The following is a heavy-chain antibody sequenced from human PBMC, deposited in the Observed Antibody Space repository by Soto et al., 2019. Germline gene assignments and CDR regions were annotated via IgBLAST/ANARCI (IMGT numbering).Heavy chain of an antibody. CDR3: ARGYQLLLRGDFDY. CDR1: GGSFSGYY. Sequence: SETLSLTCAVYGGSFSGYYWSWIRQPPGKGLEWIGEINHSGSTNYNPSLKSRVTISVDTSKNQFSLKLSSVTAADTVVYYCARGYQLLLRGDFDYGGQGTLVTVSS. V-gene: IGHV4-34*01. CDR2: INHSGST. J-gene: IGHJ4*02. D-gene: IGHD2-2*01.